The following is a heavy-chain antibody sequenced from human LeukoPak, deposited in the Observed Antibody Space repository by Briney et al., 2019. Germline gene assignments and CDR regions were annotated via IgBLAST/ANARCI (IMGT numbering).Heavy chain of an antibody. CDR1: GGTFSSYA. CDR3: ARDGVRIADAFDI. CDR2: IIPILGIA. V-gene: IGHV1-69*04. J-gene: IGHJ3*02. Sequence: SVKVSCKASGGTFSSYAISWVRQAPGQGLEWMGRIIPILGIANYAQKFQGRVTITADKSTSTAYMELGSLRSEDTAVYYCARDGVRIADAFDIWGQGTMVTVSS. D-gene: IGHD6-13*01.